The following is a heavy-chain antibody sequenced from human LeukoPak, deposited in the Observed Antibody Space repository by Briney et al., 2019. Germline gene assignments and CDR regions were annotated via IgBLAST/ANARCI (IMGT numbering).Heavy chain of an antibody. Sequence: PGGSLRLSCAASGFTFSSYWMSWVRQAPGKGLEWVANIKRDGSEKYYVDSVKGRFTISRDNAKNSLYLQMNSLRAEDTALYYCARDLGEVGVAGTDYWGQGTLVTVSS. CDR3: ARDLGEVGVAGTDY. J-gene: IGHJ4*02. V-gene: IGHV3-7*01. D-gene: IGHD6-19*01. CDR2: IKRDGSEK. CDR1: GFTFSSYW.